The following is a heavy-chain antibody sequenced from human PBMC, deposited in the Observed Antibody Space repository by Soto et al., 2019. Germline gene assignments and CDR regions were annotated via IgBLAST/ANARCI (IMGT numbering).Heavy chain of an antibody. CDR3: ARGGIAVAGTTPHYYYGMDV. CDR1: GGSISSGGYY. J-gene: IGHJ6*02. CDR2: IYYSGST. Sequence: SETLSLTCTVSGGSISSGGYYWSWIRQHPGKGLEWIGYIYYSGSTYYNPSLKSRVTISVDTSKNQFSLKLSSVTAADTAVYYCARGGIAVAGTTPHYYYGMDVWGQGTTVTVSS. V-gene: IGHV4-31*03. D-gene: IGHD6-19*01.